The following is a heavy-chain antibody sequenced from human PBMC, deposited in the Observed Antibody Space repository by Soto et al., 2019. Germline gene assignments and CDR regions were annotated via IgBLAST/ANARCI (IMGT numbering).Heavy chain of an antibody. Sequence: PGGSLRLSCSASGFTFSSYAMHWVRQTPGKGLEYVSSISTNGGSTHYADSVKGRFTISRDNSKNTQYLQMSSLRADDTAVYYCVKGEYYYHSSGYYPFDYWGQGT. CDR2: ISTNGGST. CDR3: VKGEYYYHSSGYYPFDY. J-gene: IGHJ4*02. D-gene: IGHD3-22*01. CDR1: GFTFSSYA. V-gene: IGHV3-64D*06.